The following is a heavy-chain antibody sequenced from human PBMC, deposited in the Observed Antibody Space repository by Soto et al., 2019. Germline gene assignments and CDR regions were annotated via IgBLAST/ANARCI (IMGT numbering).Heavy chain of an antibody. D-gene: IGHD3-9*01. CDR2: ISAYNGNT. J-gene: IGHJ5*02. CDR3: ARIPDANYDILTGYYT. CDR1: GYTFTSYG. V-gene: IGHV1-18*01. Sequence: ASVKVSCKASGYTFTSYGISWVRQAPGQGLEWMGWISAYNGNTNYAQKLQGRVTMTTDTSTSTAYMELRSLRSDDTAVCYCARIPDANYDILTGYYTWGQGTLVTVSS.